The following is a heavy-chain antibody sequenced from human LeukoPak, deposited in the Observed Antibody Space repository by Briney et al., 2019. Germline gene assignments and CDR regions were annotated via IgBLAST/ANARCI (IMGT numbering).Heavy chain of an antibody. Sequence: QPGGSLRLSCAASEFTFSSYAMTWVRQAPGKALEWVSAIGGSGGRTHYADSVRGRFTISRDNSKNTLYLQMNSLRAEDTAVYYCAKAGISSGYYLSPHEYFQHWGQGTLVTVSS. V-gene: IGHV3-23*01. CDR3: AKAGISSGYYLSPHEYFQH. D-gene: IGHD3-22*01. CDR1: EFTFSSYA. J-gene: IGHJ1*01. CDR2: IGGSGGRT.